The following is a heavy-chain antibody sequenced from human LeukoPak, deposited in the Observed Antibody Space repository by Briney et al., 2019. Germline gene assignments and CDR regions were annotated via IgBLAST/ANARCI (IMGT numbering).Heavy chain of an antibody. Sequence: GGSLRLSCAASGFTFSIYAMTWLRQAPGKGLEWVSAISGNSRDTHYIDSVKGRFTISRDNSKNTLYLQMNSLRDDDTAVYYCARYCSGGSCFLNYYGMDVWGQGTTVTVSS. J-gene: IGHJ6*02. CDR3: ARYCSGGSCFLNYYGMDV. CDR1: GFTFSIYA. CDR2: ISGNSRDT. V-gene: IGHV3-23*01. D-gene: IGHD2-15*01.